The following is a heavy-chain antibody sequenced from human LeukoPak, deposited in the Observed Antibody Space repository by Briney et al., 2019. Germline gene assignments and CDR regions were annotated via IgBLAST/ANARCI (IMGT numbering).Heavy chain of an antibody. CDR2: IHYSGRT. D-gene: IGHD3-10*01. CDR3: ARDAIEFSGWFDP. CDR1: GGAISNDGYF. V-gene: IGHV4-31*11. Sequence: TLSLTCAVSGGAISNDGYFWSWIRQRPGKGLEWIGYIHYSGRTFYNPSLNSRVTISVGAAQNLVSLKLDSVTAADTGVYYCARDAIEFSGWFDPWGPGTLVTVSS. J-gene: IGHJ5*02.